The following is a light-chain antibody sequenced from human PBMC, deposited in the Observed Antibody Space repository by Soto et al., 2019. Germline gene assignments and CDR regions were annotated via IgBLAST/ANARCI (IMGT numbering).Light chain of an antibody. Sequence: DIVMTQSPGSLAVSMGERATINCKSSQSLLYTSNNKNHLACYQQKPGQPPKLLIYWASTRDSGVPDRFSGSGSGTDFTLTISRLQAEDLAVYYCQQYYSSSVTFGGVTKVEIK. J-gene: IGKJ4*01. V-gene: IGKV4-1*01. CDR3: QQYYSSSVT. CDR2: WAS. CDR1: QSLLYTSNNKNH.